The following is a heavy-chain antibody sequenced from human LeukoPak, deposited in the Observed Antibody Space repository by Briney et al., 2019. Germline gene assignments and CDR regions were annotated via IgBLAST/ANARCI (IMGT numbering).Heavy chain of an antibody. CDR2: FYTSEAT. CDR3: ARDGGSYYGFDY. Sequence: LETLSLTCTVPGDAISSYYWSWVRQPAGQGLEWIGRFYTSEATNYNPSLKSRVTISVDTSKNQFSLKLSSVTAADTAVYYCARDGGSYYGFDYWGQGTLVTVSS. CDR1: GDAISSYY. J-gene: IGHJ4*02. D-gene: IGHD1-26*01. V-gene: IGHV4-4*07.